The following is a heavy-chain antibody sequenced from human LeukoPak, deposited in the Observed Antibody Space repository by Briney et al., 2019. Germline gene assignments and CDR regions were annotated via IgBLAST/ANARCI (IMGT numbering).Heavy chain of an antibody. CDR1: GVTFSSYW. Sequence: PGGSLRLSCAAPGVTFSSYWMHWVRQAPGQGLVWVSRINTDGSSTSYADSVKGRFTISRDNAKNTLYLQMNSLRAEDTAVYYCARESVGSSGWYVGIDYWGQGTLVTVSS. CDR2: INTDGSST. CDR3: ARESVGSSGWYVGIDY. J-gene: IGHJ4*02. V-gene: IGHV3-74*01. D-gene: IGHD6-19*01.